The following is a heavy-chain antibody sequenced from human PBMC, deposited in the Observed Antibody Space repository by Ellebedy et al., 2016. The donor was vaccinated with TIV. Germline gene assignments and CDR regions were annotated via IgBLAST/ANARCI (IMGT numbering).Heavy chain of an antibody. CDR2: NVYSGNT. CDR1: GGSIRSISYY. CDR3: ARKPGLWRSIAARGFDY. Sequence: MPSETLSLTCTVSGGSIRSISYYWGWIRHPRGKGLEWTGSNVYSGNTNYNPSPKSRVTISLNTSKNHFSLAVTSVTAADTALYYCARKPGLWRSIAARGFDYWGQGTLVTVSS. V-gene: IGHV4-39*02. J-gene: IGHJ4*02. D-gene: IGHD6-6*01.